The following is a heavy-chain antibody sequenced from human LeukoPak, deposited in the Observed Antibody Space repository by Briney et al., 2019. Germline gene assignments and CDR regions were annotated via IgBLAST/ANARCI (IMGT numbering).Heavy chain of an antibody. V-gene: IGHV3-74*01. CDR3: AKYRVGAKGDAFDI. Sequence: GGSLRLSRAASGFTFSTYWMHWVRQVPGKGLVWVSRLNSDGSSTTYADSVKGRFTISRDNAKNTLYLQMNGLRVEDTAVYYCAKYRVGAKGDAFDIWGQGTMVTVSS. CDR2: LNSDGSST. CDR1: GFTFSTYW. D-gene: IGHD1-26*01. J-gene: IGHJ3*02.